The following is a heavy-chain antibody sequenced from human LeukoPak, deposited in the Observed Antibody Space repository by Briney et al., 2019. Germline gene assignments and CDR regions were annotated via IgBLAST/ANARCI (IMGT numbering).Heavy chain of an antibody. D-gene: IGHD3-10*01. CDR3: SKGSYNDVGRRFDI. V-gene: IGHV3-30*18. CDR2: ISYDGSNK. CDR1: GFTFSSYG. J-gene: IGHJ3*02. Sequence: QPGGSLRLSCAASGFTFSSYGMHWVRQAPGKGLEWVAVISYDGSNKYYADSVKGRFTISRDNSKNTLYLQMNSLRAEDTAVDNYSKGSYNDVGRRFDICGQGTMVTVVS.